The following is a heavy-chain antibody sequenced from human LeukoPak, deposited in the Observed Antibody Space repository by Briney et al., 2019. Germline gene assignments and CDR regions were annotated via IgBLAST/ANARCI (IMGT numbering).Heavy chain of an antibody. J-gene: IGHJ4*02. V-gene: IGHV3-74*01. D-gene: IGHD1-26*01. Sequence: GGSLRLSCAASGFTFGGYWMHWVRQAPGKGLVWVSRINSDGSRTSYADSVKGRFTVSRDNAKNTLYLQMNSLRAEDTAVYYCVKVGAMADFDYWGQGTLVTVSS. CDR3: VKVGAMADFDY. CDR1: GFTFGGYW. CDR2: INSDGSRT.